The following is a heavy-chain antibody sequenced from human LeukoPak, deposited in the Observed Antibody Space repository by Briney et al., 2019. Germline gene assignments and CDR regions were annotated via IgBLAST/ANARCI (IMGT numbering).Heavy chain of an antibody. CDR3: ARGVSDCDPAEYFQH. J-gene: IGHJ1*01. Sequence: ASVKVSCKASGYTFTGYYMHWVRQAPGQGLEWMGWINPNSGGTNYAQKFQGWVTMTRDTSISTAYMELSRLRSDDTAVYYCARGVSDCDPAEYFQHWGQGTLVTVSS. V-gene: IGHV1-2*04. CDR2: INPNSGGT. D-gene: IGHD2-21*02. CDR1: GYTFTGYY.